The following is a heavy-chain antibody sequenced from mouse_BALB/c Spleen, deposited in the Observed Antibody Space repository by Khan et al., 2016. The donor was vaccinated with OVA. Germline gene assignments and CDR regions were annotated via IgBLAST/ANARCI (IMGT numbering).Heavy chain of an antibody. CDR2: IYPGNVNT. Sequence: QVQLKESGPELVKPGASVRISCKASGYTFTSYFIHWVKQRPGQGLEWIGWIYPGNVNTEYNERFTGKATLTADKSSSTTYMQLSSLNSEDSAVYFCARAGYGSFAYWGQGTLVTVSA. CDR1: GYTFTSYF. V-gene: IGHV1S56*01. J-gene: IGHJ3*01. D-gene: IGHD2-10*02. CDR3: ARAGYGSFAY.